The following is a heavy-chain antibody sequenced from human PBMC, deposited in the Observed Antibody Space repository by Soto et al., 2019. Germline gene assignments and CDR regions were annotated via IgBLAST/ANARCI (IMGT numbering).Heavy chain of an antibody. D-gene: IGHD6-13*01. V-gene: IGHV3-23*01. J-gene: IGHJ4*02. Sequence: GGSLRLSCAASGFTFSSYAMSWVRQAPGKGLEWVSAISGSGDKTYYADSVKGRITISRDNSKNTLYLQMNSLRAEDTAVYYCAKDGKIAAAGTWVKYFDYWGQGTLVTVS. CDR2: ISGSGDKT. CDR1: GFTFSSYA. CDR3: AKDGKIAAAGTWVKYFDY.